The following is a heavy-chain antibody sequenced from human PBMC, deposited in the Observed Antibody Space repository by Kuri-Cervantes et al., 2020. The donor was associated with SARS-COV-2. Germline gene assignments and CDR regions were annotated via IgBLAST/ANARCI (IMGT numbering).Heavy chain of an antibody. CDR3: AREARQYCDSSTCYVGPSDDY. Sequence: GESLKISCAASGFSFRDYAMNWVRQAPGKGLEWISYITSRPTMYYADSVKGRFTVSRDNAKDSVYLQMNNQRVEDTAVYYCAREARQYCDSSTCYVGPSDDYWGQGTRVTVSS. CDR1: GFSFRDYA. D-gene: IGHD2-2*01. V-gene: IGHV3-69-1*01. CDR2: ITSRPTM. J-gene: IGHJ4*02.